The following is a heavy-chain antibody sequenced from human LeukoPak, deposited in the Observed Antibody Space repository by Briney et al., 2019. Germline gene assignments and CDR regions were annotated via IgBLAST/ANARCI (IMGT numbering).Heavy chain of an antibody. CDR2: IWYDGSNK. CDR3: ARELRYSSGRDAFDI. CDR1: GFTFSGYG. D-gene: IGHD6-19*01. Sequence: GGSLRLSCAASGFTFSGYGMHWVRQAPGKGLEWVAVIWYDGSNKYYADSVKGRFTISRDNSKNTLYLQMNSLRAEDTAVYYCARELRYSSGRDAFDIWGQGTMVTVSS. V-gene: IGHV3-33*01. J-gene: IGHJ3*02.